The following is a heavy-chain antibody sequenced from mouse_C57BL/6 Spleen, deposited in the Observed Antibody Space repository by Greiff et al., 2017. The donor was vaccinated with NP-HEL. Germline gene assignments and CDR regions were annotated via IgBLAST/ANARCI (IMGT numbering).Heavy chain of an antibody. V-gene: IGHV1-39*01. Sequence: EVQLVESGPELVKPGASVKISCKASGYSFTDYNMNWVKQSNGKSLEWIGVINPNYGTTSYNQKFKGKATLTVDQSSSTAYMQLNSLTSEDSAVYYCARSDGEIYYGNYAVYFDYWGQGTTLTVSS. CDR2: INPNYGTT. CDR1: GYSFTDYN. D-gene: IGHD2-1*01. J-gene: IGHJ2*01. CDR3: ARSDGEIYYGNYAVYFDY.